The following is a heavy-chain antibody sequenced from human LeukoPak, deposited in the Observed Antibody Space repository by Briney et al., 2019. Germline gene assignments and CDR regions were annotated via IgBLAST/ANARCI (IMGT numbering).Heavy chain of an antibody. D-gene: IGHD6-19*01. CDR1: GFTFSTYW. V-gene: IGHV3-74*01. CDR3: ARDAGIAVTDTIPHY. CDR2: INSDGSST. Sequence: PGGSLRLSCAASGFTFSTYWMHWVRQAPGKGLVWVSRINSDGSSTTYADSVKGRFTISRDNAKNTLYLQMNSLRAEDTAVYYCARDAGIAVTDTIPHYWGQGTLVTVSS. J-gene: IGHJ4*02.